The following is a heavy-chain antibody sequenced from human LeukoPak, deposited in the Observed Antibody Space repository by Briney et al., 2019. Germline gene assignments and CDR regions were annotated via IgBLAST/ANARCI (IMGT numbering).Heavy chain of an antibody. CDR2: ISWSGNRM. V-gene: IGHV3-9*01. J-gene: IGHJ4*02. D-gene: IGHD2-2*01. CDR1: GFTFEDHV. CDR3: AKDLGGSSTTV. Sequence: GGSLRLSCAASGFTFEDHVMHWVRQAPGKGLEWVSSISWSGNRMGYADAVKGRFTISRDNAKNSLFLQMNSLRVEDTGLYYCAKDLGGSSTTVWGQGTLVTVSS.